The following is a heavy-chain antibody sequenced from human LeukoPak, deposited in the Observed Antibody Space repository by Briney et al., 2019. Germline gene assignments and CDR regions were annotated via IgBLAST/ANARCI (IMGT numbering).Heavy chain of an antibody. CDR3: AKVGYSSSRGFFDY. D-gene: IGHD6-13*01. CDR1: GFTVSSNY. J-gene: IGHJ4*02. V-gene: IGHV3-30*18. Sequence: GGSLRLSCAASGFTVSSNYMSWVRQAPGKGLEWVAVISYDGSNKYYADSVKGRFTISRDNSKNTLYLQMNSLRAEDTAVYYCAKVGYSSSRGFFDYWGQGTLVTVSS. CDR2: ISYDGSNK.